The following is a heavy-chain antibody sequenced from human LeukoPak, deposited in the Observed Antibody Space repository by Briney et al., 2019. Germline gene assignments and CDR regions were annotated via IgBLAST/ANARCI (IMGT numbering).Heavy chain of an antibody. V-gene: IGHV1-69*13. D-gene: IGHD2-2*01. J-gene: IGHJ6*03. Sequence: ASVKVSCKASRGTFSSYAISWVRQAPGQGREWMGGIIPIFGTANYAQKFQGRVTITADESTSTAYMELSSLRSEDTAVYYCARADIVVVPAARYYYYMDVWGKGTTVTVSS. CDR3: ARADIVVVPAARYYYYMDV. CDR2: IIPIFGTA. CDR1: RGTFSSYA.